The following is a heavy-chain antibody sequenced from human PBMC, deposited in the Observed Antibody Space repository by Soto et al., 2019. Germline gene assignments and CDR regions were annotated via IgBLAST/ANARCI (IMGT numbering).Heavy chain of an antibody. CDR2: ISAYNGNT. Sequence: ASVKVSCKASGDTFTSYGISWVRQAPGQGLEWMGWISAYNGNTNYAQKLQGRVTMTTDTSTSTAYMELRSLRSDDTAVYYCAIDRSGGSWAWFDPWGQGTLVTVSS. V-gene: IGHV1-18*01. D-gene: IGHD2-15*01. J-gene: IGHJ5*02. CDR1: GDTFTSYG. CDR3: AIDRSGGSWAWFDP.